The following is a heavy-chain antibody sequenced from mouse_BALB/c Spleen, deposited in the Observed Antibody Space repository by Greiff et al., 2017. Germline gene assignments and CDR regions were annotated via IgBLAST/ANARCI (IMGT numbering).Heavy chain of an antibody. D-gene: IGHD1-1*01. J-gene: IGHJ2*01. Sequence: LQQPGAELVKPGASVKMSCKASGYTFTSYNMHWVKQTPGQGLEWIGAIYPGNGDTSYNQKFKGKATLTADKSSSTAYMQLSSLTSEDSAVYYCARWDYGKGDYWGQGTTLTVSS. CDR2: IYPGNGDT. V-gene: IGHV1-12*01. CDR3: ARWDYGKGDY. CDR1: GYTFTSYN.